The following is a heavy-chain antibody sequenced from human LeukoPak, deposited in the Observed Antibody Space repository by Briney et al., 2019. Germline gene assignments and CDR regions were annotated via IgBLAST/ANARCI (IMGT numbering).Heavy chain of an antibody. Sequence: PGGSLRLSCAASGFTFSSYSMNWVRQAPGKGLEWVSYISSSSSTIYYADSVKGRFTISRDNSKNTVYLQMNSLRAEDTAVYYCARDPKRYCSGGSCYGPPEPWFDPWGQGTLVTVSS. V-gene: IGHV3-48*01. J-gene: IGHJ5*02. CDR2: ISSSSSTI. CDR3: ARDPKRYCSGGSCYGPPEPWFDP. CDR1: GFTFSSYS. D-gene: IGHD2-15*01.